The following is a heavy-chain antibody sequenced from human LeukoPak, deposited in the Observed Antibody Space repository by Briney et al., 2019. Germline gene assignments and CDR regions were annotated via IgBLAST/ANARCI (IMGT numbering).Heavy chain of an antibody. CDR3: ARLSCSSTSCYQGYYYYGMDV. V-gene: IGHV5-51*01. Sequence: GESLKISCKGSGYSFTSYWIGWVRQMPGKGLEWMGIIYPGDSDTRYSPSFQGQVTISADKSISTAYLQWSSLKASDTAMYYCARLSCSSTSCYQGYYYYGMDVWGQGTTVTVSS. CDR1: GYSFTSYW. CDR2: IYPGDSDT. D-gene: IGHD2-2*01. J-gene: IGHJ6*02.